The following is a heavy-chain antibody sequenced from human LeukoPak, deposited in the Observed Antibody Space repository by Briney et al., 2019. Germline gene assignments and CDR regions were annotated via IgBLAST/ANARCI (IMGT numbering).Heavy chain of an antibody. J-gene: IGHJ6*04. D-gene: IGHD3-10*02. CDR1: GFIFGDYY. CDR2: ISTSGYSM. Sequence: TGGSLRLSCAASGFIFGDYYMSWIRQAPGKGLEWVSKISTSGYSMFYTDSVKGRFTISRDNAKNSLYLQMNSLRAEDTAVYYCAELGITMIGGVWGKGTTVTISS. CDR3: AELGITMIGGV. V-gene: IGHV3-11*04.